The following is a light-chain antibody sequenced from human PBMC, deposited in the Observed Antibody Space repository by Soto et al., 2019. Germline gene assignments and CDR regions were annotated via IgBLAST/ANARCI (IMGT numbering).Light chain of an antibody. CDR2: EVT. J-gene: IGLJ1*01. CDR1: TNDVGGYNY. Sequence: QSALTQPASVSGSPGQSITISCTGTTNDVGGYNYVSWYQQHPGKAPKLLIFEVTSRPSGVSHRFSGSKSGNTASLTISALQAEDEADYLCNSYTSSTSLPYVFGTGTKLTVL. V-gene: IGLV2-14*01. CDR3: NSYTSSTSLPYV.